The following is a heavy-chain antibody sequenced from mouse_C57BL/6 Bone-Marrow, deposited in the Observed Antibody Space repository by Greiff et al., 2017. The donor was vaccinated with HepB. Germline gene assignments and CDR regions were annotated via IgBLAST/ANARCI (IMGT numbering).Heavy chain of an antibody. CDR2: IRNKANGYTT. CDR3: ARYQYCGSSYNWYFDV. CDR1: GFTFTDYY. D-gene: IGHD1-1*01. Sequence: EVKLMESGGGLVQPGGSLSLSCAASGFTFTDYYMSWVRQPPGKALEWLGFIRNKANGYTTEYSASVKGRFTISRDNSQSILYLHMNALRAEDSATYYCARYQYCGSSYNWYFDVWGTGTTVTVSS. J-gene: IGHJ1*03. V-gene: IGHV7-3*01.